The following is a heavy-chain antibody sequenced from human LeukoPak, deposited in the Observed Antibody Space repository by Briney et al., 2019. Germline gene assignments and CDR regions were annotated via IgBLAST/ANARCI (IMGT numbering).Heavy chain of an antibody. Sequence: SETLSLTCTVSGGSISSYYWSWIRQPPGKGLEWIGYIYYSGGTNYNPSLKSRVTISVDTSKNQFSLKLSSVTAADTAVYYCARGLCTNGVCYTGPHFDYWGQGTLVTVSS. J-gene: IGHJ4*02. D-gene: IGHD2-8*01. CDR3: ARGLCTNGVCYTGPHFDY. CDR1: GGSISSYY. CDR2: IYYSGGT. V-gene: IGHV4-59*01.